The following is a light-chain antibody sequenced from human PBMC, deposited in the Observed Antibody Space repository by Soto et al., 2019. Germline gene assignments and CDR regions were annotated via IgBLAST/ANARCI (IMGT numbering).Light chain of an antibody. CDR2: EVT. Sequence: QSVLTQPASVSGSPGQSVTISCTGTSSDVGGYDYVSWYQQHPGKAPKFMIYEVTNRPSGVSHRFSGSKSGNTASLTISGLQDDDQADYYCSSYTTTSTYVFGTGTKVTVL. CDR3: SSYTTTSTYV. CDR1: SSDVGGYDY. J-gene: IGLJ1*01. V-gene: IGLV2-14*01.